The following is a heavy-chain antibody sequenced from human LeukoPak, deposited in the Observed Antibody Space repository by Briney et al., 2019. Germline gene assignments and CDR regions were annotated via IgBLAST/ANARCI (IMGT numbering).Heavy chain of an antibody. CDR1: GFSFSNFE. CDR3: ARERGYNYGYSGYYDQ. V-gene: IGHV3-48*03. D-gene: IGHD5-18*01. J-gene: IGHJ4*02. Sequence: GGSLRRSCAAAGFSFSNFEMNWVRQAPGKGLEWISYISTSGASTYYADSVKGRFTVARDNAKNSMYLRMDTLRAEDTAVYYCARERGYNYGYSGYYDQWGQGILVTVSS. CDR2: ISTSGAST.